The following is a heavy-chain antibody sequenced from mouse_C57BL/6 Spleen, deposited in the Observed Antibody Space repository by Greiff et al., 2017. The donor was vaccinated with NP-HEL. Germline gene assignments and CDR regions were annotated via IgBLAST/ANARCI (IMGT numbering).Heavy chain of an antibody. J-gene: IGHJ1*03. CDR3: AIYSNYSTWYFDV. CDR1: GFSLTSYG. Sequence: QVQLQQSGPGLVQPSQSLSITCTVSGFSLTSYGVHWVRQSPGKGLEWLGVIWRGGSTDYNAAFMSRLSITKDNSKSQVFFKMNSLQADDTAIYYCAIYSNYSTWYFDVWGTGTTVTVSS. D-gene: IGHD2-5*01. V-gene: IGHV2-5*01. CDR2: IWRGGST.